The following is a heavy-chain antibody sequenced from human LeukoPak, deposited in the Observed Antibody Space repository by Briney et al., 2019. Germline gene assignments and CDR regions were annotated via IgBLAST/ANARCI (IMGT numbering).Heavy chain of an antibody. D-gene: IGHD6-19*01. CDR3: AKRLHSSGSRGAFDV. CDR1: GFTFSSYA. V-gene: IGHV3-23*01. Sequence: PGGSLRLSCAASGFTFSSYAMYWVRQAPGKGLEWVSAISDSGASTYYADSVKGRFTISRDNSKNTLYLQMNSLRAEDTAVYYCAKRLHSSGSRGAFDVWGQGTMVTVSS. J-gene: IGHJ3*01. CDR2: ISDSGAST.